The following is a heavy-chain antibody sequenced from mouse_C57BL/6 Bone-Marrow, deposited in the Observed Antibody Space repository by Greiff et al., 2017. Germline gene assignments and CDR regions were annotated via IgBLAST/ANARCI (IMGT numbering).Heavy chain of an antibody. J-gene: IGHJ1*03. CDR2: INPNNGGT. V-gene: IGHV1-26*01. Sequence: EVQLQQSGPELVKPGASVKISCKASGYTFTDYYMNWVKQSHGKSLEWIGDINPNNGGTSYNQKFKGKATLTVDKSSSTAYMELRSLTSEDSAVYYCARGITTVVPHWYFDVWGTGTTVTVSS. CDR3: ARGITTVVPHWYFDV. CDR1: GYTFTDYY. D-gene: IGHD1-1*01.